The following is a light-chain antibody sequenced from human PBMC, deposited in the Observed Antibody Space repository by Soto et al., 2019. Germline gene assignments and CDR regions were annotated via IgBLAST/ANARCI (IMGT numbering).Light chain of an antibody. Sequence: EIVLTQSPGTLSLSPGERATLSCRASQSVSSSYLAWYQQKPGQAPRLLIYGASSRATGIPDRFSGSGSGTAYTLPISRLEPEDVSVYYCQHYGSSPGITFGPGTKVDIK. CDR1: QSVSSSY. V-gene: IGKV3-20*01. J-gene: IGKJ3*01. CDR2: GAS. CDR3: QHYGSSPGIT.